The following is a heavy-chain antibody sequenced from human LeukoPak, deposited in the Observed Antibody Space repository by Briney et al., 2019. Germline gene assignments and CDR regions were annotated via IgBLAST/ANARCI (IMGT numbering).Heavy chain of an antibody. CDR3: ARDSSGSYAYYFDY. D-gene: IGHD1-26*01. J-gene: IGHJ4*02. Sequence: SVQVSRKASRYTFIRYYIHWVRQAAGQGVEWMGWINPNSGGTNYAQKFQGRVTTTRDTSISTAYMELSRLRSDDTAVYYCARDSSGSYAYYFDYWGQGTLVTVSS. CDR2: INPNSGGT. V-gene: IGHV1-2*02. CDR1: RYTFIRYY.